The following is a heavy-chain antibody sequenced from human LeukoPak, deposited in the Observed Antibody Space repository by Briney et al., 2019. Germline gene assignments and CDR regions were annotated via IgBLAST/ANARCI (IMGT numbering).Heavy chain of an antibody. CDR2: IYYSGST. Sequence: SETLSLTCTVSGGSISSRSYYWGWIRQPPGKGLEWIGSIYYSGSTYYNPSLKSRVTISVDTSKNQFSLKLSSVTAADTAVYYCARRSTTPFDYWGQGTLVTVSS. V-gene: IGHV4-39*01. D-gene: IGHD1-1*01. J-gene: IGHJ4*02. CDR3: ARRSTTPFDY. CDR1: GGSISSRSYY.